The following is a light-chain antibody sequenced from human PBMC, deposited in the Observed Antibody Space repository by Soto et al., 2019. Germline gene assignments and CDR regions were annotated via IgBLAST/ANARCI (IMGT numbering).Light chain of an antibody. CDR2: SDN. J-gene: IGLJ2*01. V-gene: IGLV1-44*01. Sequence: QSVLTQPPSTSGTPGQRVTMSCSGSNSNIGTNTVYWYQQLPGTALKLLIQSDNRRPSGVPDRFSASKSGTSASLAISGLQSEDEADYYCAAWDDSRIVVLFGGGTKVTVL. CDR1: NSNIGTNT. CDR3: AAWDDSRIVVL.